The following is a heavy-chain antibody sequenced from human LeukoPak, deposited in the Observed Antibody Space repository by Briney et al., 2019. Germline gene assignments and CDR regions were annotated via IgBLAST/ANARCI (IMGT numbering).Heavy chain of an antibody. J-gene: IGHJ3*02. Sequence: GGSLRLSCAASGFTFSSYGMHWVRQAPGKGREWVAFIRYDGSNKYYADSVKGRFTISRDNSKNTLYLQMNSLRAEDTAVYYCAKDIVVVPAAIPDAFDIWGQGTMVTVSS. CDR1: GFTFSSYG. V-gene: IGHV3-30*02. CDR2: IRYDGSNK. D-gene: IGHD2-2*02. CDR3: AKDIVVVPAAIPDAFDI.